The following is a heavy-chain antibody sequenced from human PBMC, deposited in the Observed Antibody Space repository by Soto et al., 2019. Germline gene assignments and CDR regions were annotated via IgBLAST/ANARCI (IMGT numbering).Heavy chain of an antibody. Sequence: SETLSLTCSVSGGSISNYYWNWIRQPPGKGLEWIGYIYSSGSTNYNPSLKSRVTISVDMSKNQFSLKLSSVTAADTAVYYCARSIAVAGDFDYWGRGTLVTSPQ. CDR3: ARSIAVAGDFDY. V-gene: IGHV4-59*01. CDR2: IYSSGST. D-gene: IGHD6-19*01. CDR1: GGSISNYY. J-gene: IGHJ4*02.